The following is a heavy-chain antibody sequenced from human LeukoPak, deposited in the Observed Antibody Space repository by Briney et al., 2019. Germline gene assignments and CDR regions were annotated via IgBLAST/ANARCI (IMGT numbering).Heavy chain of an antibody. CDR2: MNTNTGNP. D-gene: IGHD4-17*01. CDR1: GYTFTSYH. CDR3: ARENDFGDYAGAFDL. J-gene: IGHJ3*01. Sequence: VASVKVSCKASGYTFTSYHMNWVRQAPGQGLEWMGWMNTNTGNPTYAQGFTGRFVFSLDTSVSSAYLQISSLKAEDTAVYYCARENDFGDYAGAFDLWGQGTMVTVSS. V-gene: IGHV7-4-1*02.